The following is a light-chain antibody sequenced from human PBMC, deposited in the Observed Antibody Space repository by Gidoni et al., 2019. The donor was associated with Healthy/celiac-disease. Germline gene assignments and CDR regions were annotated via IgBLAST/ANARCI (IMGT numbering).Light chain of an antibody. CDR3: QKYNSYWT. Sequence: DIQMTPSPSTLSASVGDRVTITCRVSQSISSWLAWYQQKPGKAPKLLIYEASSLESGVPSRIGGRGSGKEFTRTISSLQPDDFATYYCQKYNSYWTFGQGTKVEIK. J-gene: IGKJ1*01. CDR2: EAS. V-gene: IGKV1-5*01. CDR1: QSISSW.